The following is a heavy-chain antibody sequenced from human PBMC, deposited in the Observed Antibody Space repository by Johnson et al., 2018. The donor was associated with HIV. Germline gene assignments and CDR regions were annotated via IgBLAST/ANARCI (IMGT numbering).Heavy chain of an antibody. CDR3: ARGLQITFGGVIAPPDVFDI. D-gene: IGHD3-16*02. CDR2: IRYDGSNE. J-gene: IGHJ3*02. Sequence: QVQLVESGGGVVQPGRSLRLSCPASGFTFSSYGMHWVRQAPGKGLERVAFIRYDGSNEFYADSVKGRFTISRDNAKNSLYLQMNSLRAEDTALYYCARGLQITFGGVIAPPDVFDIWGQGTMVTVSS. CDR1: GFTFSSYG. V-gene: IGHV3-33*08.